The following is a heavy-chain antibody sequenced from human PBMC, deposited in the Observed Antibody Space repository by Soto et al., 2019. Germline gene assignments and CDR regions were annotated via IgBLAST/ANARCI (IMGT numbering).Heavy chain of an antibody. CDR1: GGSISNYY. CDR3: ALETSWGSGFDY. V-gene: IGHV4-59*12. Sequence: SETLSLTCTVSGGSISNYYWNWIRQPPGRGLEWIGYIYHSGSTNYNPSLKSRVTISVDRSKNQFSLKLSSVTAADTAVYYCALETSWGSGFDYWGQGTLVTVSS. J-gene: IGHJ4*02. D-gene: IGHD3-16*01. CDR2: IYHSGST.